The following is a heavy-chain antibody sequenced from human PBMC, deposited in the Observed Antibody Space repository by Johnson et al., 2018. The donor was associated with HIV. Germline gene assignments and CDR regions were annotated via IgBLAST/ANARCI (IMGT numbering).Heavy chain of an antibody. J-gene: IGHJ3*02. CDR2: ISYDGSNK. CDR3: ARGGAGGNSEGAFDI. CDR1: EFTFSTYG. V-gene: IGHV3-30*03. D-gene: IGHD4-23*01. Sequence: QVHLAESGGGVVQPGRSLRLSCAASEFTFSTYGMPWVRQAPGKGLEWVAVISYDGSNKYYADSVKGRFTISRDNSKNTLYLQMNSLRAEDTAVYYCARGGAGGNSEGAFDIWGQGTMVTVSS.